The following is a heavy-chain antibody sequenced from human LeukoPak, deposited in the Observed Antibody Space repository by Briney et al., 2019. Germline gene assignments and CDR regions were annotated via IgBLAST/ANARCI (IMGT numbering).Heavy chain of an antibody. CDR2: IYYSGST. CDR1: GGSISSGAYY. Sequence: SETLSLACTVSGGSISSGAYYWNWIRQHPGKGLEWIGYIYYSGSTYYNPSLKSRVTMSVDTSKNQFSLKLSSVTAADTAVYYCAREVIEDWFDPWGQGTLVTVSS. D-gene: IGHD2/OR15-2a*01. CDR3: AREVIEDWFDP. V-gene: IGHV4-31*03. J-gene: IGHJ5*02.